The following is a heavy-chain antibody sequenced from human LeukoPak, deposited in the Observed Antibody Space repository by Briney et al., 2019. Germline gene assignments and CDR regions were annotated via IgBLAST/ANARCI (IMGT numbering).Heavy chain of an antibody. D-gene: IGHD6-19*01. V-gene: IGHV1-69*13. CDR1: GGALSSYA. J-gene: IGHJ6*02. Sequence: GASVKVSCKASGGALSSYAISWVRQAPGQGLEWMGGIIPIFGTANYAQKFQGRVTITADESTSTAYMELSSLRSEDTAVYYCARGLSSGWDKPFGSKLYYYYYGMDVWGQGTTVTVSS. CDR3: ARGLSSGWDKPFGSKLYYYYYGMDV. CDR2: IIPIFGTA.